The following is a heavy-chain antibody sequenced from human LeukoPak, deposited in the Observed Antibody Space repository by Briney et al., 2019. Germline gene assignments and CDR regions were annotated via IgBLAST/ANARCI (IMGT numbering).Heavy chain of an antibody. V-gene: IGHV1-2*04. D-gene: IGHD5-18*01. Sequence: ASVKVSCKASGYTFTSYYMHWVRRAPGQGLEWMGWINPNSGGTNYAQKFQGWVTMTRDTSISTAYMELSRLRSDDTAVYYCARADTAMGSFDYWGQETLVTVSS. J-gene: IGHJ4*02. CDR3: ARADTAMGSFDY. CDR2: INPNSGGT. CDR1: GYTFTSYY.